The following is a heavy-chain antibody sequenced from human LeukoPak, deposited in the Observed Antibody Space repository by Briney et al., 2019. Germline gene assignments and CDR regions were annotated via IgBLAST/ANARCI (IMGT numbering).Heavy chain of an antibody. D-gene: IGHD1-26*01. V-gene: IGHV4-59*08. CDR3: ARQVGLYYFDY. CDR2: LYYSGST. J-gene: IGHJ4*02. Sequence: SETLSLTCTVSGGSISSYYWSWIRQPPGKGLEWIGYLYYSGSTNYNPALKSRVTISVDTSKNQFSLKLSSVTAADTAVYYCARQVGLYYFDYWGQGTLVTVSS. CDR1: GGSISSYY.